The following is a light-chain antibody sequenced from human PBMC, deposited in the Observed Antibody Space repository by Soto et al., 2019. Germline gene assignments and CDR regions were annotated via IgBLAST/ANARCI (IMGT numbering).Light chain of an antibody. Sequence: QSALTQPASVSGSPGQSITISCTGTSSDVGGYNHVSWYQQHPGKAPKLMISDVSNRPSGVSNRFSGSKSGNTASLTISGLQAEDEADYYCSSFTRSSSRYVFGTGTKVTVL. CDR3: SSFTRSSSRYV. J-gene: IGLJ1*01. CDR2: DVS. V-gene: IGLV2-14*03. CDR1: SSDVGGYNH.